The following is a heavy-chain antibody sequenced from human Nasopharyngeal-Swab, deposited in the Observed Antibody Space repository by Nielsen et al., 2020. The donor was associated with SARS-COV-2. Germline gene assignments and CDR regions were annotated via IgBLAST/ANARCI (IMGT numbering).Heavy chain of an antibody. CDR1: GFTFSSYA. J-gene: IGHJ4*02. CDR3: VKGRAGFDPSYFDY. V-gene: IGHV3-64D*06. Sequence: GVLKISCAASGFTFSSYAMSWVRQAPGKGLEWVSAISSNGGSTYYADSVKGRFTISRDNSKNTLYLQMSSLRAEDTAVYYCVKGRAGFDPSYFDYWGQGTLVTVSS. CDR2: ISSNGGST.